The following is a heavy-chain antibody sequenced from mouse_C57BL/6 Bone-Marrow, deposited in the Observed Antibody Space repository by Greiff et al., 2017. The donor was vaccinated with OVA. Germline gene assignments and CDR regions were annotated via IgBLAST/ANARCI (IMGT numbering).Heavy chain of an antibody. Sequence: EVQLQQSGPELVKPGASVKISCKASGYTFTDYYMNWVKQSHGKSLEWIGDINPNNGGTSYNQKFKGKATLTVDKSSSTAYMELRSLTSEDSAVYYCARSGTTVVRDWYFDVWGTGTTVTVSS. CDR1: GYTFTDYY. CDR3: ARSGTTVVRDWYFDV. D-gene: IGHD1-1*01. CDR2: INPNNGGT. J-gene: IGHJ1*03. V-gene: IGHV1-26*01.